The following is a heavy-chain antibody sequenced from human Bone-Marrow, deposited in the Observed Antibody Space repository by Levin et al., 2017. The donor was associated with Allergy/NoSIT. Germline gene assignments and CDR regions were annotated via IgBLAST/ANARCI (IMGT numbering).Heavy chain of an antibody. Sequence: PGGSLRLSCAASGFTFSSYWMYWVRQAPGKGLVWVSYINGDGNSTNYADSVKGRFTISRDNAKNTMYLQMNSLRAEDTAMYYCASTSPRISVAEWGAFDIWGLGTMVTVSS. V-gene: IGHV3-74*01. CDR3: ASTSPRISVAEWGAFDI. CDR1: GFTFSSYW. CDR2: INGDGNST. D-gene: IGHD6-19*01. J-gene: IGHJ3*02.